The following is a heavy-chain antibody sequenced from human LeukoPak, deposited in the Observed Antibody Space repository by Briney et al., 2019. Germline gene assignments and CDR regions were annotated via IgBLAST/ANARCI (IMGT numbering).Heavy chain of an antibody. V-gene: IGHV3-48*03. CDR3: ARVAANDYGESSHY. D-gene: IGHD4-17*01. CDR2: ISSSGSTI. Sequence: GGSLRLSCAASGFTFSSYEMNWVRQAPGKGLEWVSYISSSGSTIYYADSVKGRFTISRDNAKNSLYLQMNSLRAEDTAVYYSARVAANDYGESSHYWAQGAVVNV. J-gene: IGHJ4*02. CDR1: GFTFSSYE.